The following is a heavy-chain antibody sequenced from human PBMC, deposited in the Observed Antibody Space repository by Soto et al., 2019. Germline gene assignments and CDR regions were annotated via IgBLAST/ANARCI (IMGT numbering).Heavy chain of an antibody. J-gene: IGHJ4*02. Sequence: SETLSLTCIVSGESISSSSYYWGWIRQPPGKGLEWIGSIYYSGRTYYNPSFKSRVTISVDTSKNQFSLKLSSVTATDTAVYYCARQRTTVVTQAYFDHWGQGALVTVSS. V-gene: IGHV4-39*01. CDR2: IYYSGRT. CDR1: GESISSSSYY. CDR3: ARQRTTVVTQAYFDH. D-gene: IGHD2-21*02.